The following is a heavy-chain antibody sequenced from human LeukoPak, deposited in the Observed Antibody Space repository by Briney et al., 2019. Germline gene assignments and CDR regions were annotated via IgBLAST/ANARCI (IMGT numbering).Heavy chain of an antibody. CDR1: GFTFSSYA. Sequence: PGGSLRLSCAASGFTFSSYAMSWVRQAPGKGLEWVSAISGSGGSTYYADSVKGRFTISRDNSKNTLYLQMNSLRAEDTAVYYCAKDIRGPYYYGSGQRYWGQGTLVTVSS. CDR2: ISGSGGST. D-gene: IGHD3-10*01. CDR3: AKDIRGPYYYGSGQRY. V-gene: IGHV3-23*01. J-gene: IGHJ4*02.